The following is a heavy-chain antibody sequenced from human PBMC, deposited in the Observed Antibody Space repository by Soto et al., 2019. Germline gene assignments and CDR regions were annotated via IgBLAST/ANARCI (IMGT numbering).Heavy chain of an antibody. CDR3: ARVRQLVGYFHYYLDV. V-gene: IGHV1-18*01. Sequence: PAEVGSASCRYTVTNSVVTGVLQTPGQGLEWMGWIGAYNGNTHYTERLQGRVTMTTDTSTSTAYMELRGLGSDDSAVYYCARVRQLVGYFHYYLDVWGKGTTVTVSS. J-gene: IGHJ6*03. CDR2: IGAYNGNT. D-gene: IGHD6-6*01. CDR1: RYTVTNSV.